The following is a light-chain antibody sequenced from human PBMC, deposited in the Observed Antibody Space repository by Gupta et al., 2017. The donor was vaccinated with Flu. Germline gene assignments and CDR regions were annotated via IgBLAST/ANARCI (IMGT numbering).Light chain of an antibody. V-gene: IGLV3-25*03. CDR2: KEN. Sequence: SFELKQPPSVAVTPGQTARITRSGDVVPSQYAYWYQQQPGQAPMLVIYKENERPSGIPERFSGSTSVTIVTLTISGIQAEDEADYYCQSVDITTTWVFGGGTRLTVL. J-gene: IGLJ3*02. CDR1: VVPSQY. CDR3: QSVDITTTWV.